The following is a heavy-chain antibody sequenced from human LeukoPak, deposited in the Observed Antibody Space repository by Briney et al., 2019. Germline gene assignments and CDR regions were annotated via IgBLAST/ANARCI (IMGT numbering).Heavy chain of an antibody. J-gene: IGHJ4*02. Sequence: ETLSLTCAVYGGSFSGYYWSWIRQAPGKGLEWVSSISTSSSYIYYADSVKGRFTISRDNAKNSLYLQMNSLRAEDTAVYYCARACGGDCYLSDYWGQGTLVTVSS. CDR2: ISTSSSYI. CDR1: GGSFSGYY. V-gene: IGHV3-21*01. D-gene: IGHD2-21*02. CDR3: ARACGGDCYLSDY.